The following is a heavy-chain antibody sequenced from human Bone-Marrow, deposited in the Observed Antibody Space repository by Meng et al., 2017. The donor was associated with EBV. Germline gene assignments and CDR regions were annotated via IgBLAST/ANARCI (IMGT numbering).Heavy chain of an antibody. CDR3: ARGVWDH. Sequence: HLRHLGAGLLTLSASLSLYCAVYVGPLSDSYWNWIRQSPGKGLEWIGEINHCGNAYYNPSLKSRVTISVYTSKNHYSLKLSSVTAADTAVYYCARGVWDHWGQGILVTVSS. V-gene: IGHV4-34*01. J-gene: IGHJ4*02. CDR2: INHCGNA. CDR1: VGPLSDSY. D-gene: IGHD1-26*01.